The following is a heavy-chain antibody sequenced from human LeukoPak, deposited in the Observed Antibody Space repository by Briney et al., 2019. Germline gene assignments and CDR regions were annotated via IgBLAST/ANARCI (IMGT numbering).Heavy chain of an antibody. J-gene: IGHJ6*02. CDR3: ARGNSGIAAAAFYGMDV. V-gene: IGHV1-69*01. Sequence: GSSVKVSCKASGGAFSSYAISWVRQAPGQGLEWMGGIIPIFGTANYAQKFQGRVTITADESTSTAYMELSSLRSEDTAVYYCARGNSGIAAAAFYGMDVWGQGTMVTVSS. CDR1: GGAFSSYA. D-gene: IGHD6-13*01. CDR2: IIPIFGTA.